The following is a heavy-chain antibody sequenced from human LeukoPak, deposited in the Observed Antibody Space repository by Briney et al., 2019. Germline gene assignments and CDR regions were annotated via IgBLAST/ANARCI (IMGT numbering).Heavy chain of an antibody. J-gene: IGHJ4*02. Sequence: PGGSLRLSCAASGFTFSSYSMNWVRQAPGKGLEWVSSISSSSSHIYYADSVKGRFTISRDNAKNSLYLQMNSLRAEDTAVYYCAIDDFWSGGHGYWGQGTLVTVSS. CDR1: GFTFSSYS. CDR3: AIDDFWSGGHGY. D-gene: IGHD3-3*01. V-gene: IGHV3-21*01. CDR2: ISSSSSHI.